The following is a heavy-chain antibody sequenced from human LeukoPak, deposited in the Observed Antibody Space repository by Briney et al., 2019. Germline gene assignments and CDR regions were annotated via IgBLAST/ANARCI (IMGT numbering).Heavy chain of an antibody. Sequence: DRSLRLSCAASGFTFDDYAMHWVRQPPGKGLEWVSGISWNSGSIGYADSVKGRFTISRDNAKNSLYLQMNSLRAEDMALYYCAKGSFRGITGTLRGGFDYWGQGTLVTVSS. CDR1: GFTFDDYA. V-gene: IGHV3-9*03. D-gene: IGHD1-7*01. CDR3: AKGSFRGITGTLRGGFDY. CDR2: ISWNSGSI. J-gene: IGHJ4*02.